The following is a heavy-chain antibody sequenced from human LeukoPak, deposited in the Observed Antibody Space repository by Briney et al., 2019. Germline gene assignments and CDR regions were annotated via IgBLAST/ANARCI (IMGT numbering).Heavy chain of an antibody. CDR1: GFTFSSYG. Sequence: GGSLRLSCAASGFTFSSYGMHWVRQAPGKGLVWVSRINSDGSSTSSADSVKGRFTISRDNSKNTLYLQMNSLRAEDTAVYYCARDGAAAGADYYYYYMDVWGKGTTVTVSS. CDR3: ARDGAAAGADYYYYYMDV. V-gene: IGHV3-74*01. CDR2: INSDGSST. J-gene: IGHJ6*03. D-gene: IGHD6-13*01.